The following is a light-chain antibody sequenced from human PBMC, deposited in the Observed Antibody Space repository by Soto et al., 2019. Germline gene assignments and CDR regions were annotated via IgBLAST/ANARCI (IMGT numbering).Light chain of an antibody. J-gene: IGLJ1*01. V-gene: IGLV1-44*01. CDR3: AAWDDSLNGLYV. CDR2: SNN. Sequence: QSVLTKPPSASGTPGQRVTISCSGSSSNIGSNTVNWYQQLPGTAPKLLIYSNNQRPSGVPDRFSGSKSGTSASLAISGLQSEDEADYYCAAWDDSLNGLYVFG. CDR1: SSNIGSNT.